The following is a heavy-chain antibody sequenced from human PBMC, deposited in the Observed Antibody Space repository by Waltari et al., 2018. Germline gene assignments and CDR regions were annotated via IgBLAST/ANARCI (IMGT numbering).Heavy chain of an antibody. CDR2: ISTSSYI. V-gene: IGHV3-21*01. D-gene: IGHD3-3*01. J-gene: IGHJ4*02. Sequence: EVQLVESGGGLVTPGGSLRLSCAASGFTFSSYNMNWVRQAPGTGLELVSFISTSSYIYYADSVKGRFTISRDNAKNSLYLQLNSLRVEDTAVYYCARSYDFWSYDYWGQGTLVTVSS. CDR1: GFTFSSYN. CDR3: ARSYDFWSYDY.